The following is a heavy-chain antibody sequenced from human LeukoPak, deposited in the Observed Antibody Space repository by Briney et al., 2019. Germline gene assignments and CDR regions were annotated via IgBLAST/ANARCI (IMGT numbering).Heavy chain of an antibody. Sequence: GESLKISCKGSGYSFSTYWIGWVRPMPGKGLEWMGIIYPDDSDTRYSPSFQGQVTISADKSISTAYLQWSSLKASDTAMYYCTRLIGGDSRDYWGQGTLVTVSS. CDR2: IYPDDSDT. CDR1: GYSFSTYW. CDR3: TRLIGGDSRDY. D-gene: IGHD4-17*01. V-gene: IGHV5-51*01. J-gene: IGHJ4*02.